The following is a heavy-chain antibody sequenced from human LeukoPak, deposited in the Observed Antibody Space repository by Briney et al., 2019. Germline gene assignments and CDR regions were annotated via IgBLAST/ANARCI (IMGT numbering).Heavy chain of an antibody. D-gene: IGHD3-3*01. V-gene: IGHV1-69*05. Sequence: SVKVSCKASGGTFSSYALSWVRQAPGQGLEWMGRIIPIYGTANYAQKFQGRVTITTDESTSTAYMGLSSLRSEDTAVYYCARGNYDFWSGYYSYFDYWGQGTLVTVSS. J-gene: IGHJ4*02. CDR1: GGTFSSYA. CDR3: ARGNYDFWSGYYSYFDY. CDR2: IIPIYGTA.